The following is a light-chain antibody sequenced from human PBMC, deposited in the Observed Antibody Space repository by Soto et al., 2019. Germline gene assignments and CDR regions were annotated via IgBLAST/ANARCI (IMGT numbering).Light chain of an antibody. CDR3: QQSFTTASFT. CDR1: QSISRN. V-gene: IGKV1-39*01. Sequence: DIQMTQSPSSLSASVGDRVTITCRASQSISRNLNWYQHKPGKAPKLLIYAASSLQNGVPSRFRGGGSGTEFTLSINSLQPEDFGTYYCQQSFTTASFTFGQGTRLEIK. J-gene: IGKJ5*01. CDR2: AAS.